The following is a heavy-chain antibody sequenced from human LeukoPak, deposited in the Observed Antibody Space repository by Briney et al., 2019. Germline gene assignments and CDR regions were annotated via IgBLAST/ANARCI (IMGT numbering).Heavy chain of an antibody. Sequence: GGSLRLSCAASGFTFSSSWMHWVRQAPGKGLVWVSRINSDGSSTNYADSVKGRFTISRDNAKTTLYLQMSSLRAEDTAVYYCARGWPGTMNYWGQGTLVTVSS. J-gene: IGHJ4*02. V-gene: IGHV3-74*01. D-gene: IGHD1-7*01. CDR2: INSDGSST. CDR1: GFTFSSSW. CDR3: ARGWPGTMNY.